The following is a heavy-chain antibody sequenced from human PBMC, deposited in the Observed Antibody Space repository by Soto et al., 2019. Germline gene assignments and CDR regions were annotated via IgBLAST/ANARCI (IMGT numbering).Heavy chain of an antibody. V-gene: IGHV4-39*01. CDR1: GGSISSSGYY. CDR2: IYYSGST. Sequence: SETLSLTCTVSGGSISSSGYYWGWIRQPPGEGLEWIGSIYYSGSTYYNPSLKSRVTISVDTSKNQFSLKLSSVTAADTAVYYCRAFDYDFWSGYYRDDPWGQGTLVTVSS. J-gene: IGHJ5*02. CDR3: RAFDYDFWSGYYRDDP. D-gene: IGHD3-3*01.